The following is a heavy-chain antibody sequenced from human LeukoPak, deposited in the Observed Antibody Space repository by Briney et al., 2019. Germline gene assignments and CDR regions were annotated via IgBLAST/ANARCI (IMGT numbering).Heavy chain of an antibody. CDR3: ARDILTGSQSRFQH. Sequence: PGGSLRLSCAASGFTFSSYSMIWVRQAPGKGLEWVSYISSTSSTIYYADSVKGRFTISRDNAKNSLYLQMNSLRAEDTAVYYCARDILTGSQSRFQHWGQGTLVTVSS. V-gene: IGHV3-48*04. CDR2: ISSTSSTI. J-gene: IGHJ1*01. D-gene: IGHD3-9*01. CDR1: GFTFSSYS.